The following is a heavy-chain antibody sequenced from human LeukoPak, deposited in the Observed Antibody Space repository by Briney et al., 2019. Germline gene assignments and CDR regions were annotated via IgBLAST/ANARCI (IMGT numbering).Heavy chain of an antibody. D-gene: IGHD3-22*01. J-gene: IGHJ4*02. Sequence: PGGSLRLSCSASGFTFADFTMSWFRQSPGQGLEWVGFIRSKIYGGAPEHAASVAARFTISRDDSKNTLYLQMNSLRIEDTGLYYCTTRRLDSNGHDDWGQGALVTVST. CDR1: GFTFADFT. V-gene: IGHV3-49*03. CDR3: TTRRLDSNGHDD. CDR2: IRSKIYGGAP.